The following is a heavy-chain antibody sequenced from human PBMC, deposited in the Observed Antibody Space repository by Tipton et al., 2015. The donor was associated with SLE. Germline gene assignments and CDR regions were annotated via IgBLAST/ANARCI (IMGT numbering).Heavy chain of an antibody. CDR2: IWYDGSNK. CDR3: AKDRYDFWSGYGVFDY. Sequence: SLRLSCAASGFSFSSYEMNWVRQAPGKGLEWVAVIWYDGSNKYYADSVKGRFTISRDNSKNTLYLQMNSLRAEDTAVYYCAKDRYDFWSGYGVFDYWGQGTLVTVSS. V-gene: IGHV3-30*18. J-gene: IGHJ4*02. D-gene: IGHD3-3*01. CDR1: GFSFSSYE.